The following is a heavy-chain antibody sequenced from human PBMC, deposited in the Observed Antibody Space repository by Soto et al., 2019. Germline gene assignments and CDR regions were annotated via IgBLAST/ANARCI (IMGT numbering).Heavy chain of an antibody. CDR1: GYTLTELS. CDR2: FDPEDGET. D-gene: IGHD2-15*01. Sequence: ALVKVCCKVSGYTLTELSMHWVRQAPGKGLEWMGGFDPEDGETIYAQKFQGRVTMTEDTSTDTAYMELSSLRSEDTAMYYCATDRFYCSGGSCYPSYFDYWGQGTLVTVSS. J-gene: IGHJ4*02. CDR3: ATDRFYCSGGSCYPSYFDY. V-gene: IGHV1-24*01.